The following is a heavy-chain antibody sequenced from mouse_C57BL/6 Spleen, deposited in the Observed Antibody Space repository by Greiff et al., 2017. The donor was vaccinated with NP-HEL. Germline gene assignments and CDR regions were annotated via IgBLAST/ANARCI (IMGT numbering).Heavy chain of an antibody. CDR1: GYTFTNYW. J-gene: IGHJ4*01. CDR3: ARKPGDYAMDY. CDR2: IYPGGGYT. Sequence: VQLQQSGAELVRPGTSVKMSCKASGYTFTNYWIGWAKQRPGHGLEWIGDIYPGGGYTNYNEKFKGKATLTADKSSSTAYMQFSSLTSEDSAIYYCARKPGDYAMDYWGQGTSVTVSS. V-gene: IGHV1-63*01.